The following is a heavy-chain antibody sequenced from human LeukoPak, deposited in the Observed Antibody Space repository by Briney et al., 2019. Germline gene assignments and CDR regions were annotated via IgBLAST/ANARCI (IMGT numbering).Heavy chain of an antibody. J-gene: IGHJ5*02. V-gene: IGHV3-11*01. CDR3: ATDGAGFDT. Sequence: GGSLRLSCAASGFTFNDYYMSWIRQAPGKGLEWLSYINIGGTNTHYADSVKGRFTISRDNAKKSLYLEMNNLRAEDTAVYYCATDGAGFDTWGQGLLVTVSS. CDR1: GFTFNDYY. CDR2: INIGGTNT.